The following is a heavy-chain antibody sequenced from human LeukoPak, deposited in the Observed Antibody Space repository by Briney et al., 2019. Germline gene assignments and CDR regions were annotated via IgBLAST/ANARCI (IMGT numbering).Heavy chain of an antibody. D-gene: IGHD6-13*01. J-gene: IGHJ5*02. CDR1: GYTFTGYY. CDR3: ARPLGRWYLNWFDP. V-gene: IGHV1-2*02. CDR2: INPNSGGT. Sequence: ASVKVSCKASGYTFTGYYMHWVRQAPGQGLEWMGWINPNSGGTNYAQKFQGRVTMTRDTSVSTAYMELSRLRSDDTAVYYCARPLGRWYLNWFDPWGQGTLVTVSS.